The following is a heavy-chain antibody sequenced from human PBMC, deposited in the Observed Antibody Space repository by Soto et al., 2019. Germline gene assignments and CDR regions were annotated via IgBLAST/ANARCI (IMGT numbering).Heavy chain of an antibody. Sequence: QVQLLQSGGGAVQPGTSLTLSCAATGFTFANYPMHWVRQGPDKGLAWLALISEDGSSQYFADSVKGRFTVTRDNSKNTLYLHLNGLRREDAAVYHCARGRNANYYDIWGQGSLVSV. J-gene: IGHJ4*02. V-gene: IGHV3-30-3*01. D-gene: IGHD3-9*01. CDR2: ISEDGSSQ. CDR1: GFTFANYP. CDR3: ARGRNANYYDI.